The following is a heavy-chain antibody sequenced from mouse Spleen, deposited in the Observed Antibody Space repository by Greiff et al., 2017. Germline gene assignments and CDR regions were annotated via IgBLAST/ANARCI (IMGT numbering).Heavy chain of an antibody. CDR1: GYTFTDYA. D-gene: IGHD2-4*01. V-gene: IGHV1S137*01. Sequence: VQLQESGAELVRPGVSVKISCKGSGYTFTDYAMHWVKQSHAKSLEWIGVISTYYGDASYNQKFKGKATMTVDKSSSTAYMELARLTSEDSAIYYCARSFYYDYDGGPYYAMDYWGQGTSVTVSS. CDR2: ISTYYGDA. CDR3: ARSFYYDYDGGPYYAMDY. J-gene: IGHJ4*01.